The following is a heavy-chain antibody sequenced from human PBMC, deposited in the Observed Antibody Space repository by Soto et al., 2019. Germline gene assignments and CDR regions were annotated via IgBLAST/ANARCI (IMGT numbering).Heavy chain of an antibody. V-gene: IGHV3-23*01. CDR3: AKFFVETGGSSGWPWSFHY. D-gene: IGHD6-25*01. CDR2: ISGSGGTT. Sequence: EVQLLESGGGLVQPGRSLRLSCAASGFTFSSYAMSWVRQAPGQGVDWVSAISGSGGTTYYADSVQGRLTISRDNSKNTLYLQMNSLRGEDTAVYYCAKFFVETGGSSGWPWSFHYWGQGTLVTVSS. CDR1: GFTFSSYA. J-gene: IGHJ4*02.